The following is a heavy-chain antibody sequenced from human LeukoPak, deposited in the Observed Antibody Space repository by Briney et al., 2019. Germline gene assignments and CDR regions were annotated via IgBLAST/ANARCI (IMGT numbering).Heavy chain of an antibody. D-gene: IGHD3-22*01. CDR1: GFTFSSYG. J-gene: IGHJ3*02. CDR2: IWYDGSNK. Sequence: GGSLRLSCAASGFTFSSYGMHWVRQAPGKGLEWVAVIWYDGSNKYYADSVKGRCTISRDNSTNTLYLQMNSLRAEDTAVYYCARESGNYYDSSGYAIWGQGTMVTVSS. CDR3: ARESGNYYDSSGYAI. V-gene: IGHV3-33*01.